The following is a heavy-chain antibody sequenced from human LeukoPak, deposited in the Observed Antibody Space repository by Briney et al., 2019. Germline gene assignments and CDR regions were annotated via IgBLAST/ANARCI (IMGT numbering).Heavy chain of an antibody. D-gene: IGHD2-21*01. J-gene: IGHJ4*02. V-gene: IGHV3-23*01. CDR1: GFTFSNYV. Sequence: PGGSLRLSCAASGFTFSNYVISWVRQAPGKGLEWVSGISGSGASTYYADSVRGRFTISRENSKNTVYLQVNSLRAEDTAVYYCSTDSPLLVAGGGVMPWGQGTLVTVSS. CDR3: STDSPLLVAGGGVMP. CDR2: ISGSGAST.